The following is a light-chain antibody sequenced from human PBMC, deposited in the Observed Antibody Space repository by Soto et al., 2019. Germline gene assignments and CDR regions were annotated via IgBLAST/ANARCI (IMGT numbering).Light chain of an antibody. CDR3: QQRTNWPIT. CDR2: GAA. CDR1: QSVSSSS. Sequence: EIALTQSPGTLTLSPGERATLSCRASQSVSSSSLAWYQQKPGQAPRLLIYGAANRATGIPDRFSGSGSGTDFTLTISRLEPEDFAVYYCQQRTNWPITFGQGTRLEIK. J-gene: IGKJ5*01. V-gene: IGKV3D-20*02.